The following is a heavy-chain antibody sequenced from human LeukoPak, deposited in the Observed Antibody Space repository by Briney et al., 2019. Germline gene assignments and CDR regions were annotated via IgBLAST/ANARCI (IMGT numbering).Heavy chain of an antibody. CDR3: ATDLYGSGSYYH. D-gene: IGHD3-10*01. Sequence: ASVKVSCKVSGYTLTELSMHWVRQAPGKGLEWMGGFDPEGGETIYAQKFQGRVTMTEDTSTDTAYMELSSLRSEDTAVYYCATDLYGSGSYYHWGQGTLVTVSS. J-gene: IGHJ5*02. CDR1: GYTLTELS. V-gene: IGHV1-24*01. CDR2: FDPEGGET.